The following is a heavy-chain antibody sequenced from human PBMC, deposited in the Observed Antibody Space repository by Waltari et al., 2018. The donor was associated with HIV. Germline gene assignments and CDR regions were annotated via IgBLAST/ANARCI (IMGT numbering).Heavy chain of an antibody. Sequence: EVQEVESGGHLVQPGRSRTLSCAPSGFSVSSNFLTWVRQAPGKGLEWVATLYMDETGHYAYFAKGRFIISRDNSKNSLHLHMNSLRPKDTAVYYCAREGIVAAPFDFWGLGTLVTVSS. V-gene: IGHV3-66*02. CDR2: LYMDETG. D-gene: IGHD2-15*01. J-gene: IGHJ4*02. CDR3: AREGIVAAPFDF. CDR1: GFSVSSNF.